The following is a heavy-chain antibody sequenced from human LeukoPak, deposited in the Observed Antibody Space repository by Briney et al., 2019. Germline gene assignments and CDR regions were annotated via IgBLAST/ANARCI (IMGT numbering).Heavy chain of an antibody. CDR2: IKQDGSEK. Sequence: HPGGSLRLSCAASGFTFSSYWMSWVRQAPGKGLEWVANIKQDGSEKYYVDSVKGRFTISRDNAKNSLYLQMNSLRAEDTAVYYCARVGAYGSGSYGDYWGQGTLVTVSS. CDR1: GFTFSSYW. D-gene: IGHD3-10*01. CDR3: ARVGAYGSGSYGDY. J-gene: IGHJ4*02. V-gene: IGHV3-7*01.